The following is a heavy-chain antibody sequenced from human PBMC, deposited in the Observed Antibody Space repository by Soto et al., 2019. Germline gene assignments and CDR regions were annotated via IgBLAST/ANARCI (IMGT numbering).Heavy chain of an antibody. Sequence: GASVKVSCKVSGHTLTEFSMHWVRQAPGKGLEWMGGFDPEDGETLYAQKFQGRVTMTEDTSTDTAYMELSSLRSEDTAVYYCTTDYYSDSSGYFHFCDYWGQGTLVTVSS. J-gene: IGHJ4*02. CDR3: TTDYYSDSSGYFHFCDY. CDR2: FDPEDGET. V-gene: IGHV1-24*01. D-gene: IGHD3-22*01. CDR1: GHTLTEFS.